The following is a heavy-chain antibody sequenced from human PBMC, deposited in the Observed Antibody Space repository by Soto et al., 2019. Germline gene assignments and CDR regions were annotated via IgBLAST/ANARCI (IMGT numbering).Heavy chain of an antibody. CDR2: ISAYNGNT. V-gene: IGHV1-18*01. CDR3: ARPYYDFWSGYYTGYYYHYMDV. CDR1: GYTFTSYG. J-gene: IGHJ6*03. D-gene: IGHD3-3*01. Sequence: QVQLVQSGAEVKKPGASVKVSCKASGYTFTSYGISWVRQAPGQGLEWMGWISAYNGNTNYAQKLQGRVTMTTDTSTSTAYMELRSLRSDDTAVYYCARPYYDFWSGYYTGYYYHYMDVWGKGTTVTVSS.